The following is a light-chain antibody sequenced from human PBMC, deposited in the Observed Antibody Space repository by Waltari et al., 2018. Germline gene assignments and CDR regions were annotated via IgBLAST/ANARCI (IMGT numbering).Light chain of an antibody. Sequence: EIVLTHSPGTLSLSPGDKATLSCRASQRLGNNYLAWYQQRPGTSPRLLIDDIFYRATGIPDKFSGSGSGTDFTLTISRLEPEDFAVYYCQQYNTPLTFGGGTTV. CDR3: QQYNTPLT. CDR1: QRLGNNY. V-gene: IGKV3-20*01. CDR2: DIF. J-gene: IGKJ4*01.